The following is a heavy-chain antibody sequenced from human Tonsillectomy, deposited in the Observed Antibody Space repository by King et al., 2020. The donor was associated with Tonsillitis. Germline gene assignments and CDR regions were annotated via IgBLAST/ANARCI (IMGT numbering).Heavy chain of an antibody. CDR2: IQYDGINK. CDR1: GFTFISNG. J-gene: IGHJ6*02. V-gene: IGHV3-30*02. CDR3: ARAPRCGDDCPPQLYTYYGMAV. D-gene: IGHD2-21*02. Sequence: VQLVESGGGVVQPGGSLRLSCAASGFTFISNGMHWVRQTPGKGLEWVAFIQYDGINKYYADSVKGRFTVSRDNSKNTLYLQMLSLRADDTAVYYCARAPRCGDDCPPQLYTYYGMAVWGQGTTVTVPS.